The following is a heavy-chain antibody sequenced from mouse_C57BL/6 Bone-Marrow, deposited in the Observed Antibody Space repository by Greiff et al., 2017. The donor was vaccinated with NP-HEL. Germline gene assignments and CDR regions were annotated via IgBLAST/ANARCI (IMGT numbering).Heavy chain of an antibody. D-gene: IGHD3-2*02. CDR3: TRSLPGGGLFAY. J-gene: IGHJ3*01. V-gene: IGHV1-15*01. CDR1: GYTFTDYE. CDR2: IDPETGGT. Sequence: QVQLQQSGAELVRPGASVTLSCKASGYTFTDYEMHWVKQTPVHGLEWIGAIDPETGGTAYNQKFKGKAILTADKSSSTAYMELRSLTSEDSAVYYCTRSLPGGGLFAYWGQGTLVTVSA.